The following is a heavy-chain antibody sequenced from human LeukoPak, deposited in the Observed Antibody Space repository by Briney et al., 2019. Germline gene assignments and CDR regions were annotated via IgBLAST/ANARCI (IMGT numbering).Heavy chain of an antibody. D-gene: IGHD3-10*01. J-gene: IGHJ6*02. CDR2: IYSGGST. V-gene: IGHV3-53*04. CDR3: ARGGAKSTMVRGVIAGMDV. Sequence: GGSLRLSCAASGSTVSSNYMSWVRQAPGKGLEWVSVIYSGGSTYYADSVKGRFTISRHNSKNTLYLQMNSLRAEDTAVYYCARGGAKSTMVRGVIAGMDVWGQGTTVTVSS. CDR1: GSTVSSNY.